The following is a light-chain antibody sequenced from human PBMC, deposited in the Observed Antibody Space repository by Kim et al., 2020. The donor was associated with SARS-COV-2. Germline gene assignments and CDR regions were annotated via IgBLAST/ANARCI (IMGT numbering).Light chain of an antibody. J-gene: IGLJ2*01. V-gene: IGLV3-19*01. Sequence: SSELTQDPAVSVALGQTVRITCQGDSLRNNFASWYQKKPGQAPVVVMYGKNNRPSEIPDRFSGSRSGNTASLTITGAQAEDEADYYCSSRDSVHIEWLFGGGTQLTVL. CDR1: SLRNNF. CDR3: SSRDSVHIEWL. CDR2: GKN.